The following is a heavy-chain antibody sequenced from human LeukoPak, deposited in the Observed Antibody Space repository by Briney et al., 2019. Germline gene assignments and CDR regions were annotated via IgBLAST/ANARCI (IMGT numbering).Heavy chain of an antibody. D-gene: IGHD3-10*01. Sequence: ASVKVSCKASGYTFTSYGISWVRQAPGQGLEWMGWIGAYNGNTNYAQKLQGRVTMTTDTSTSTAYMELRSLRSEDTAVYYCARDHGERGSPPDAFFDLWGRGTLVTVSS. J-gene: IGHJ2*01. CDR2: IGAYNGNT. CDR3: ARDHGERGSPPDAFFDL. CDR1: GYTFTSYG. V-gene: IGHV1-18*01.